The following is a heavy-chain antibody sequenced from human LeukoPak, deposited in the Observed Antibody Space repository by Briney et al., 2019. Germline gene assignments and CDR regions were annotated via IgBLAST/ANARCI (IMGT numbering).Heavy chain of an antibody. CDR1: GFTFSSYW. Sequence: GGSLRLSCAASGFTFSSYWMSWVRQAPGKGLEWVAVISYDGSNKYYADSVKGRFTISRDNSKNTLYLQMNSLRAEDTAVYYCAKTWCDTAMGCRWYFDLWGRGTLVTVSS. CDR2: ISYDGSNK. CDR3: AKTWCDTAMGCRWYFDL. V-gene: IGHV3-30*18. J-gene: IGHJ2*01. D-gene: IGHD5-18*01.